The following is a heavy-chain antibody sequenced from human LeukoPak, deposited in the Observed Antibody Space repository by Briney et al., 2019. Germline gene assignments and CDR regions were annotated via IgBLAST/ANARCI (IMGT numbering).Heavy chain of an antibody. CDR2: ISKSGTTI. Sequence: PGGSLRVPCAVSGFTFSDYYMTWIRQAPGKGLEWVSYISKSGTTINYADSVKGRFTISRDNAKNSLFLQMNSLRAEDTAVYFCARLRAGNYIDYWGQGTLVTVSS. J-gene: IGHJ4*02. CDR3: ARLRAGNYIDY. CDR1: GFTFSDYY. V-gene: IGHV3-11*01. D-gene: IGHD1-14*01.